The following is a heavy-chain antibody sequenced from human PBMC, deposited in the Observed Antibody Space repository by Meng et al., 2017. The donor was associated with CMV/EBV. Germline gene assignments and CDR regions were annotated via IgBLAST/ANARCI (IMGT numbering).Heavy chain of an antibody. CDR3: ARDKGMVELGSWFDP. V-gene: IGHV6-1*01. D-gene: IGHD2-15*01. CDR2: TYYRSKWYN. Sequence: VQLQQSGPGLGNPSTTPSLTVAISGDSVSSNSAAWNWIRQSPSRGLEWLGRTYYRSKWYNDYAVSVKSRITINPDTSKNQFSLQLNSVTPEDTAVYYCARDKGMVELGSWFDPWGQGTLVTVSS. CDR1: GDSVSSNSAA. J-gene: IGHJ5*02.